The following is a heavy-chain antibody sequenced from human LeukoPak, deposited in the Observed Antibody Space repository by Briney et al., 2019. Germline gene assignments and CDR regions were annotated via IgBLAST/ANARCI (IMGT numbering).Heavy chain of an antibody. V-gene: IGHV3-30*02. CDR1: GFTFSNYG. CDR3: AKTVMLRGAKGVDH. Sequence: GGSLRLSCAASGFTFSNYGMHWVRQAPGKGLEGVAFIRYDGSNKYYADSVKGRFTIYRDNSKNTLYLQMNSLRAEDTAVYYCAKTVMLRGAKGVDHWGQGTLVTVSS. D-gene: IGHD3-10*01. CDR2: IRYDGSNK. J-gene: IGHJ4*02.